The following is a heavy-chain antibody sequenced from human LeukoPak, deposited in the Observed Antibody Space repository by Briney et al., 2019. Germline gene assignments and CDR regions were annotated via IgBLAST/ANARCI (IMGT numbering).Heavy chain of an antibody. CDR1: GFTFSNYY. CDR3: ARDVYYYDSSGFDP. V-gene: IGHV3-21*01. Sequence: GGSLRLSYAASGFTFSNYYMNWVRQAPGKGLEWVSSISGSSSYIYYADSVKGRFTISRDNAKNSLYLQMNSLRAEDTAVYYCARDVYYYDSSGFDPWGQGTLVTVSS. J-gene: IGHJ5*02. CDR2: ISGSSSYI. D-gene: IGHD3-22*01.